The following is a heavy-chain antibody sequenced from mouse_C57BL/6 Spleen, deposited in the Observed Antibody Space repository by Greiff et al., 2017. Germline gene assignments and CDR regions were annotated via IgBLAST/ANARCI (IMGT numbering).Heavy chain of an antibody. V-gene: IGHV3-6*01. CDR1: GYSITSGYY. CDR3: ARGGNSGGFDY. CDR2: ISYDGSN. D-gene: IGHD5-2*01. J-gene: IGHJ2*01. Sequence: EVKLQESGPGLVKPSQSLSLTCSVTGYSITSGYYWNWIRQFPGNKLEWMGYISYDGSNNYNPSLKNRISITRDTSKNQFFLKLNSVTTEDTATYYCARGGNSGGFDYWGQGTTLTVSS.